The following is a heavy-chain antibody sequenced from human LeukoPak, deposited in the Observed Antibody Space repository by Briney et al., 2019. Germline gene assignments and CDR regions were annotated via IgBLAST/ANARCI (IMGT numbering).Heavy chain of an antibody. Sequence: GGSLRLSCAASGFTFSSYAMSWVRQAPGEGLEWVSAISGSGGSTYYADSVKGRFTISRDNSKNTLYLQMNSLRAEDTAVYYCAKSIAGYYYYYYMDVWGKGTTVTVSS. CDR1: GFTFSSYA. J-gene: IGHJ6*03. V-gene: IGHV3-23*01. CDR3: AKSIAGYYYYYYMDV. CDR2: ISGSGGST. D-gene: IGHD6-6*01.